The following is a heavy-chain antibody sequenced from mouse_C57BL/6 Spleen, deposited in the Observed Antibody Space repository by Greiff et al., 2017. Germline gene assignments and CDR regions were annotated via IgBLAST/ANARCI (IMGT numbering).Heavy chain of an antibody. CDR2: IYPSDSET. Sequence: QVQLQQSGAELVRPGSSVKLSCKASGYTFTSYWMDWVKQRPGQGLEWIVNIYPSDSETHYNQKFKDKATLTVDKSSSTAYMQLSSLTSEDSAVYYCARGGDTTVVAPADYWGQGTTLTVSS. D-gene: IGHD1-1*01. CDR1: GYTFTSYW. J-gene: IGHJ2*01. V-gene: IGHV1-61*01. CDR3: ARGGDTTVVAPADY.